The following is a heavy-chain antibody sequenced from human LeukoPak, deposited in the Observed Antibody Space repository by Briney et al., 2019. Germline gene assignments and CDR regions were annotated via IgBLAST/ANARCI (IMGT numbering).Heavy chain of an antibody. CDR1: GYIFSSLW. CDR2: IYPGDSDT. J-gene: IGHJ3*02. D-gene: IGHD4-17*01. V-gene: IGHV5-51*01. Sequence: GESLKISCKGSGYIFSSLWIGWVRQMPGKGLEWVGSIYPGDSDTTYSPSFQGHVTISADKSIGTTYLQWSSLKTSDTAMYYCARLRADYGDYVSAFDIWGQGTMVTVSS. CDR3: ARLRADYGDYVSAFDI.